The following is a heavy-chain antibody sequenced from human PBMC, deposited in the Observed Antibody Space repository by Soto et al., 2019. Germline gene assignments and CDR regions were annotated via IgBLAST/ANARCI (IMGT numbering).Heavy chain of an antibody. Sequence: ASVKVSCKASGYTFTSYYIHWVRQAPGQGLEWMGIINPSGGSTSYAQKFQGRVTMTRDTSTSTVYMELSSLRSEDTAVYYCARALCSSTSCSYMDVWGQGTTVTAP. V-gene: IGHV1-46*03. CDR2: INPSGGST. CDR3: ARALCSSTSCSYMDV. D-gene: IGHD2-2*01. CDR1: GYTFTSYY. J-gene: IGHJ6*02.